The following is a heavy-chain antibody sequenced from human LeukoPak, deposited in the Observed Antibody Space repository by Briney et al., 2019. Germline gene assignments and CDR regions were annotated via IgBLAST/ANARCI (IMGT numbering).Heavy chain of an antibody. CDR2: IYYSGST. D-gene: IGHD1-26*01. Sequence: KPSETLSLTCSVSGDSIRSSSYYWGWIRQPPGKGLEWIGSIYYSGSTYYNPSLKNRVTISVDTSKNQSSLKLTSVTAADTAVFYCASTRRSGTYLEAFDIWGQGTMVTISS. V-gene: IGHV4-39*01. J-gene: IGHJ3*02. CDR1: GDSIRSSSYY. CDR3: ASTRRSGTYLEAFDI.